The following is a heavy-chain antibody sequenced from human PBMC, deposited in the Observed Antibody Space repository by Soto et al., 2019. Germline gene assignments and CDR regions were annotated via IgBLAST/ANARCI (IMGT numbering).Heavy chain of an antibody. CDR2: ISYDGSNK. Sequence: PGGSLRLSCAASGFTFSSYAMHWVRQAPGKGLEWVAVISYDGSNKYYADSVKDRFTISRDNSKNTLYLQMNSLRAEDTAVYYCERDPRGDSSGYYFDYWGQGTLVTVSS. CDR1: GFTFSSYA. J-gene: IGHJ4*02. CDR3: ERDPRGDSSGYYFDY. D-gene: IGHD3-22*01. V-gene: IGHV3-30-3*01.